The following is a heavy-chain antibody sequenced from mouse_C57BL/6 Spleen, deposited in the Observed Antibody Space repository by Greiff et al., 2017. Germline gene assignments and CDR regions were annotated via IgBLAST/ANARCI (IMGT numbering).Heavy chain of an antibody. V-gene: IGHV1-61*01. Sequence: QVQLKQPGAELVRPGSSVKLSCKASGYTFTSYWMDWVKQRPGQGLEWIGNIYPSDSETHYNQKFKDKATLTVDKSSSTDYMQLSSLTSEDSAVYYCARDYGSSPYFYAMDDWGQGTSVTVSS. D-gene: IGHD1-1*01. J-gene: IGHJ4*01. CDR1: GYTFTSYW. CDR2: IYPSDSET. CDR3: ARDYGSSPYFYAMDD.